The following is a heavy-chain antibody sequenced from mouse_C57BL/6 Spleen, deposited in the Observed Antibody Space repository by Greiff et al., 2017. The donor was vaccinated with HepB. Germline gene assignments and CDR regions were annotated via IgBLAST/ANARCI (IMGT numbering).Heavy chain of an antibody. D-gene: IGHD2-3*01. Sequence: QVQLKQPGTELVKPGASVKLSCKASGYTFTSYWMHWVKQRPGQGLEWIGNINPSNGGTNYNEKFKSKATLTGDKSSSTAYMQLSSLTSEDSAFYYCARDDGYYVGFAYWGQGTLVTVSA. V-gene: IGHV1-53*01. CDR3: ARDDGYYVGFAY. J-gene: IGHJ3*01. CDR1: GYTFTSYW. CDR2: INPSNGGT.